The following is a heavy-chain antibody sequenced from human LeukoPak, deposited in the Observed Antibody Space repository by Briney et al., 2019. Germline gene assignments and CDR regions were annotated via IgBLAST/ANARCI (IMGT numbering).Heavy chain of an antibody. CDR2: IDPSDSYT. D-gene: IGHD6-25*01. Sequence: GESLKISCKGSGYSFTSYWITWVRQMPGKGLEWMGRIDPSDSYTNYSPSFQGHVTISADKSISTAYLQWSSLKASDTAIYYCARCTGAAANDYWGQGTLVTVSS. CDR1: GYSFTSYW. CDR3: ARCTGAAANDY. J-gene: IGHJ4*02. V-gene: IGHV5-10-1*01.